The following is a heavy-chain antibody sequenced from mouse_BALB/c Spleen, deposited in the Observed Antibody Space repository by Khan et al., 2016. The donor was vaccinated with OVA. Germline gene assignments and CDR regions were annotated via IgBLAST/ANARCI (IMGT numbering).Heavy chain of an antibody. D-gene: IGHD2-3*01. CDR3: AREVDDDGLAY. J-gene: IGHJ3*01. CDR2: ISNRGSTT. CDR1: GFTFSDYY. Sequence: EVELVESGGGLVQPGGSLTLSCPTSGFTFSDYYMYWVRQTPEKRLEWVAYISNRGSTTYYPDTVRGRFPISRDNAKNTLYLQRSRLKSEDTAMYYCAREVDDDGLAYGGQGTLVTVSA. V-gene: IGHV5-12*02.